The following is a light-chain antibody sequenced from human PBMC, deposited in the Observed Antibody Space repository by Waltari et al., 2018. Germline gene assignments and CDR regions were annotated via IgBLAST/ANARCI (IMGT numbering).Light chain of an antibody. V-gene: IGKV3-20*01. CDR2: DAS. CDR3: QHYVRLPVT. Sequence: VLTQSPGTLSLSPGERATLSCRVSQSVGRALAWYQQKPGQAPRLLIYDASIRATGVPDRFSGSGSGTDFSLTISRLEPEDVAVYNCQHYVRLPVTFGQGTKVE. J-gene: IGKJ1*01. CDR1: QSVGRA.